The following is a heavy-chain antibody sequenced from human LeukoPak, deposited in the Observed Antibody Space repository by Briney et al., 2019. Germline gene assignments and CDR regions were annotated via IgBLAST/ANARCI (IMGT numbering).Heavy chain of an antibody. D-gene: IGHD3-3*01. CDR2: IYYSGST. CDR1: GGSISSSSYY. CDR3: ARSPLEYDFWSGRHYYFDY. J-gene: IGHJ4*02. Sequence: SETLSLTCTVSGGSISSSSYYWGWIRQPPGKGLEWIGSIYYSGSTYYNPSLKSRVTISVDTSKNQFSLKLSSVTAAGTAVYYCARSPLEYDFWSGRHYYFDYWGQGTLVTVSS. V-gene: IGHV4-39*01.